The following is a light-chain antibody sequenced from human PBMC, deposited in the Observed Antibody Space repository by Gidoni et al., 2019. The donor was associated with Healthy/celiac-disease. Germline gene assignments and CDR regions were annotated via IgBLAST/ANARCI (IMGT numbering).Light chain of an antibody. CDR3: CSYAGSYTLPV. Sequence: QSALTQPRSVSGSPGPSVTISCTGTSSDVGGYNYVSWYQQHPGKAPKLMIYDVSKRPSGVPDRFSGSKSGNTASLTISGLQAEDEADYYCCSYAGSYTLPVFGGGTKLTVL. CDR2: DVS. J-gene: IGLJ2*01. CDR1: SSDVGGYNY. V-gene: IGLV2-11*01.